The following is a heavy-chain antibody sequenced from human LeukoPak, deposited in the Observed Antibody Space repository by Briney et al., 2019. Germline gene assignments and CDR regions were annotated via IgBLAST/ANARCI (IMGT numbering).Heavy chain of an antibody. Sequence: GRSLRLSCAASGFTFSSYAMHWVRQAPGKGLEWVAVISYDGSNKYYADSVKGRFIISRDNSKNTLYLQMNSLRAEDTAVYYCARDNSGSYSFVDYWGQGTLVTVSS. CDR1: GFTFSSYA. J-gene: IGHJ4*02. D-gene: IGHD3-10*01. CDR2: ISYDGSNK. CDR3: ARDNSGSYSFVDY. V-gene: IGHV3-30-3*01.